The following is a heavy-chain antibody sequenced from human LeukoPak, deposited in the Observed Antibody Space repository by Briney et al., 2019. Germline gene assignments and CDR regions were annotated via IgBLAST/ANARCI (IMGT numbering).Heavy chain of an antibody. CDR2: IRYDGSNK. Sequence: PGGSLRLSCAASGFTFSSYAMSWVRQAPGKGLEWVAFIRYDGSNKYYADSVKGRFTISRDNSKNTLYLQMNSLRAEDTAVYYCAKDLWFGELLPNYFDYWGQGTLVTVSS. V-gene: IGHV3-30*02. CDR3: AKDLWFGELLPNYFDY. CDR1: GFTFSSYA. J-gene: IGHJ4*02. D-gene: IGHD3-10*01.